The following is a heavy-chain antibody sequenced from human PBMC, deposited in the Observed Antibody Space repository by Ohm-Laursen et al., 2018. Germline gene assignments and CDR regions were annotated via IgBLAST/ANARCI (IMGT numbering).Heavy chain of an antibody. CDR2: ISSSGSTI. V-gene: IGHV3-11*01. J-gene: IGHJ2*01. Sequence: SLRLSCTASGFTFSDYYMRWIRQAPGKGLEWVSYISSSGSTIYYADSVKGRFTISRDNAKNSLYLQMNSLRAEDTAVYYCARPRPDYAAWYFDLWGRGTLVTVSS. CDR3: ARPRPDYAAWYFDL. D-gene: IGHD4-17*01. CDR1: GFTFSDYY.